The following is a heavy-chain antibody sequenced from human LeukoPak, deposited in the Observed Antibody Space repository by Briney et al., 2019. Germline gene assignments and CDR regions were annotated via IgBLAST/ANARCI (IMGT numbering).Heavy chain of an antibody. Sequence: PSETLSLTCTVSGGSISSRSHYWGWIRRPPGKGLEWIGSIYYSGTTYHSPSLESRVTISVDTSKNQFSLKLSSVTAADTAVYYCATPAGPFGDYDNWGQGTLVIVAS. CDR3: ATPAGPFGDYDN. V-gene: IGHV4-39*01. D-gene: IGHD4-17*01. J-gene: IGHJ4*02. CDR1: GGSISSRSHY. CDR2: IYYSGTT.